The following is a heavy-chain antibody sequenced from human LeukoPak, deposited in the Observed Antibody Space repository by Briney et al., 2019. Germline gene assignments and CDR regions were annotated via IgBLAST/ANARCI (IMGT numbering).Heavy chain of an antibody. V-gene: IGHV3-30*02. CDR2: IRKEGNDK. CDR3: AKDSNWAFDY. Sequence: GGSLRLSCGASGFTFSRYGMHWVRQAPGKGLEWVAYIRKEGNDKFYVDSVKGRLNISRESSKNMVYLQMNGLRAEDTAVYYCAKDSNWAFDYWGQGTLVSVSS. J-gene: IGHJ4*02. D-gene: IGHD7-27*01. CDR1: GFTFSRYG.